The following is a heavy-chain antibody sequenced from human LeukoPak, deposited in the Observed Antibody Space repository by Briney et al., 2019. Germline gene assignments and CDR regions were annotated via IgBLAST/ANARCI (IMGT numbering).Heavy chain of an antibody. J-gene: IGHJ4*02. V-gene: IGHV1-2*02. D-gene: IGHD3-10*01. CDR2: IDPNNGGT. CDR3: ARDLKDDGFGAGGSLGF. Sequence: ASVEVSCKAFGYTFTSNYVHWVRQAPGHGLEWVGWIDPNNGGTYYAQHFQGRVTMTRDPSITTAYMELNSLTSDDTAVYYCARDLKDDGFGAGGSLGFWGQGTLVTVSS. CDR1: GYTFTSNY.